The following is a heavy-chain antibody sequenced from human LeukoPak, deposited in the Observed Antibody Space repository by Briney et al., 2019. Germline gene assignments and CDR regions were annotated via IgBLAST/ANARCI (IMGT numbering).Heavy chain of an antibody. CDR1: GFTFNTYA. Sequence: GGSLRLSCAASGFTFNTYAMTWVRQAPGKGLEWVSGISGSGGVTYYADSVKGRFTISRDNSKNTLYLQMNSLRAEDTAVYYCAKDRGGILVVISDAFDIWGQGTMVTVSS. J-gene: IGHJ3*02. CDR2: ISGSGGVT. D-gene: IGHD3-22*01. CDR3: AKDRGGILVVISDAFDI. V-gene: IGHV3-23*01.